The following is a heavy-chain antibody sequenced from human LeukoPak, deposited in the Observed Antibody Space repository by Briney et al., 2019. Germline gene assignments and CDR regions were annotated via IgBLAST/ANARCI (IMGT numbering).Heavy chain of an antibody. D-gene: IGHD4-17*01. CDR1: GFTFSSYS. V-gene: IGHV3-21*01. CDR2: ISSSSSYI. J-gene: IGHJ4*02. Sequence: GGSLRLSCAASGFTFSSYSMNWVRQAPGKGLERVSSISSSSSYIYYADPVKGRFTISRDNAKNSLYLQMNSLRAEDTAVYYCARDAPSDDYGDYDPFDCWGQGTLVTVSS. CDR3: ARDAPSDDYGDYDPFDC.